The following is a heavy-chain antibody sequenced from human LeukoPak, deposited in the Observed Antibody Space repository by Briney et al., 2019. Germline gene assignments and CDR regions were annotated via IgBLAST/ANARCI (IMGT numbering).Heavy chain of an antibody. D-gene: IGHD3-9*01. V-gene: IGHV4-31*11. CDR1: GGSISNGGYY. Sequence: SETLSLTCDVSGGSISNGGYYWSWIRQHPGKGLEWIGYMYYNANTYYNPSLKSRVTMSLDGSKNLFSLKMTSVTAADAAVYYCARVTLTPYYFDYWGQGALVTVSS. CDR2: MYYNANT. CDR3: ARVTLTPYYFDY. J-gene: IGHJ4*02.